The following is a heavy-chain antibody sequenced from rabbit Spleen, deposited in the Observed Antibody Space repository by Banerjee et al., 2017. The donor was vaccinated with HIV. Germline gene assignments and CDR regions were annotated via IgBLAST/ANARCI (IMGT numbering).Heavy chain of an antibody. D-gene: IGHD7-1*01. CDR2: IAGSSSGFT. V-gene: IGHV1S45*01. J-gene: IGHJ4*01. Sequence: QEQLEESGGDLVKPEGSLTLTCTASGFSFSTSDYMCWVRQAPGKGLEWISCIAGSSSGFTYYASWAKGRFTISRSTSLNTVTLQMTSLTAADTATYFCARNPGRSKNLWGPGTLVTVS. CDR3: ARNPGRSKNL. CDR1: GFSFSTSDY.